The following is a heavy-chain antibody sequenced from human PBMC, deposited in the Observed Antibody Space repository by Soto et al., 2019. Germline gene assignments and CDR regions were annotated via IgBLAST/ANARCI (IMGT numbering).Heavy chain of an antibody. CDR1: GYSFTSYD. CDR2: MNPNSGNT. D-gene: IGHD6-19*01. V-gene: IGHV1-8*01. J-gene: IGHJ4*02. Sequence: QVQLVQSGAEVKKPGASVKVSCKASGYSFTSYDINWVRQATGQGLEWMGWMNPNSGNTDYGQNFQGRVTMTRDTSTRTAYMELSSLRSEDTAVYFCVRSSFLIPVADHWGQGTLVTVSS. CDR3: VRSSFLIPVADH.